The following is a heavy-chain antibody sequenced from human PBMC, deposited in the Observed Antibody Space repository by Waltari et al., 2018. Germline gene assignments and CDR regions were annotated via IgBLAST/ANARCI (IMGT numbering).Heavy chain of an antibody. V-gene: IGHV3-53*01. CDR2: LYSDGRT. CDR3: AREVYRSGGH. D-gene: IGHD6-19*01. J-gene: IGHJ4*02. Sequence: EMQLVESGGGLIQPGESLRLSCASSGFNVSRNHMSWVRQAPGEGLQWVSILYSDGRTFYADSVKGRFTISRDNSKNTVYLEMNSLRAEDTAMYYCAREVYRSGGHWGQGTLVTVSS. CDR1: GFNVSRNH.